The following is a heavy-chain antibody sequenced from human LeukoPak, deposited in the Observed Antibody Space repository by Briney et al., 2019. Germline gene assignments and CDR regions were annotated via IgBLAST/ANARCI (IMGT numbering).Heavy chain of an antibody. CDR2: IGARGDI. V-gene: IGHV3-23*01. CDR3: AKRGPGPVAGSYDF. D-gene: IGHD6-19*01. CDR1: GFTFSDYA. Sequence: GGSLRLSCVGSGFTFSDYAMNWVRQTPGRGLEWISAIGARGDIFYVDSVKGRFTISRDNSNNAAHLQMNSLGPEDTAIYYCAKRGPGPVAGSYDFWGQGTLVTVSS. J-gene: IGHJ4*02.